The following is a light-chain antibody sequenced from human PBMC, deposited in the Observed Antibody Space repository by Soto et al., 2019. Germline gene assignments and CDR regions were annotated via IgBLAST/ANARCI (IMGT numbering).Light chain of an antibody. Sequence: QSALTQPASVSGSPGQSITISCTGTSSDVGSYNFVSWYQHHAGTAPKLIIYQVTNRPSGVSDRFSASKSGDTASLTISGRQAEDEAIYYCSSYTGFSTDILFGGGTQLTVL. V-gene: IGLV2-14*01. CDR2: QVT. CDR3: SSYTGFSTDIL. J-gene: IGLJ2*01. CDR1: SSDVGSYNF.